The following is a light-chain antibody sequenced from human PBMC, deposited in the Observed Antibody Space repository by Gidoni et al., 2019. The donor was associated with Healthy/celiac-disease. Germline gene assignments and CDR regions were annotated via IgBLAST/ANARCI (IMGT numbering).Light chain of an antibody. J-gene: IGKJ1*01. Sequence: EVVLTQSPGTLSLSPGERATLSCRASQSVASGYFAWYQQKPGQAPRLLIYGASSRATGIPDRFSGRGSGTDFTLTISRLEPEDFAVYYCQQYGSWTFGQGTKVEIK. CDR2: GAS. CDR3: QQYGSWT. V-gene: IGKV3-20*01. CDR1: QSVASGY.